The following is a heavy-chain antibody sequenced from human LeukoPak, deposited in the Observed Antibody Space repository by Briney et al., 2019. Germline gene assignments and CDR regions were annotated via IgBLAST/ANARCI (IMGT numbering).Heavy chain of an antibody. CDR3: ASVPHHVVWSEDDY. D-gene: IGHD3-10*01. Sequence: GGSLRLSCAASGFTVSSNYMSWVRQAPGKGLEWVSILYSSGNTYYADSVKGRFTISRDNAKNSLYLQMNSLRAEDTAVYYCASVPHHVVWSEDDYWGQGTLVTVSS. J-gene: IGHJ4*02. CDR2: LYSSGNT. CDR1: GFTVSSNY. V-gene: IGHV3-53*01.